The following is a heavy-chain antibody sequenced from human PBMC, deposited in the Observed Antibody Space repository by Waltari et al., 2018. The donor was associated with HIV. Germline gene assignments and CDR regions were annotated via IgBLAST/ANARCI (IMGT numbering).Heavy chain of an antibody. CDR1: GFTFSSYW. J-gene: IGHJ4*02. CDR3: ARRGGRSSPLGY. CDR2: IKQVGIGV. V-gene: IGHV3-7*01. D-gene: IGHD6-13*01. Sequence: EVQLVESGGGLVQPGGSLRLSCAASGFTFSSYWMSWVRQAPGKGLEWVANIKQVGIGVYYVDSVKVRFTISRDNAKNSLYLQMNSLRAEDTAVYFCARRGGRSSPLGYWGQGTLVTVSS.